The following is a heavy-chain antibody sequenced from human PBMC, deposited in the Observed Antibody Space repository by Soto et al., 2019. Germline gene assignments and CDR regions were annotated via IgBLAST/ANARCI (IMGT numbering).Heavy chain of an antibody. CDR2: XXYDGXKX. Sequence: QVQLVESGGGVVQPGRSLRLSCAASGFRFSSCDMHWVRQAPGKGLEWVTLXXYDGXKXXXAXXVKXRFTXXRXNSXXXXXXXXXXXXXXXXXXXXXXXXXXTTVIANVFDLWGQGTLVTVSS. D-gene: IGHD4-4*01. CDR3: XXXXXTTVIANVFDL. J-gene: IGHJ4*02. CDR1: GFRFSSCD. V-gene: IGHV3-33*01.